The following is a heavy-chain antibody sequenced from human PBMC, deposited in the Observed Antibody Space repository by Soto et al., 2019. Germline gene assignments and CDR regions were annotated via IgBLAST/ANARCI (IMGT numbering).Heavy chain of an antibody. CDR1: GGSISSGDYY. CDR2: IYYSGST. J-gene: IGHJ4*02. V-gene: IGHV4-30-4*01. Sequence: QVQLQESGPGLVKPSQTLSLTCTVSGGSISSGDYYWSWIRQPPGKGLEWIGYIYYSGSTYYNPSRRSRVTISVDPSKDQFSLKLSSVTAADTAVYYCARRLRFLEWSYAYWGQGTLVTVSS. D-gene: IGHD3-3*01. CDR3: ARRLRFLEWSYAY.